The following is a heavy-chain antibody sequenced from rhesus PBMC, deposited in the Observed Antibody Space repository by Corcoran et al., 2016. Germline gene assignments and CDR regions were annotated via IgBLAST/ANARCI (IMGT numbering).Heavy chain of an antibody. CDR1: GFTSSIYD. CDR3: TREETGTTFGYYFDY. CDR2: ISYTGKTI. D-gene: IGHD1-7*02. J-gene: IGHJ4*01. V-gene: IGHV3-136*01. Sequence: EVQLVESGGGLVQLGGSLGPSCAASGFTSSIYDMSWVRQATGKGLEWVSYISYTGKTIYYADSVKGRFTISRDNAKNALSLQMSSLRAEDTAVYYCTREETGTTFGYYFDYWGQGVLVTVSS.